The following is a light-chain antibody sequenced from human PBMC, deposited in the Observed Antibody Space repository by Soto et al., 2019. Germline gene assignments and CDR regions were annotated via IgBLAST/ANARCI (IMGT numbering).Light chain of an antibody. Sequence: QSALTQPASVSGSPGQSITISCTGTSSDVGGYDYVSWYQQHPDKAPKLMIYEVSNRPSGVSNRFSGSKSGNTASLTISGLQAEDEADYYCSSHTSSSTVYVFGTGTKLTVL. CDR2: EVS. V-gene: IGLV2-14*01. CDR3: SSHTSSSTVYV. CDR1: SSDVGGYDY. J-gene: IGLJ1*01.